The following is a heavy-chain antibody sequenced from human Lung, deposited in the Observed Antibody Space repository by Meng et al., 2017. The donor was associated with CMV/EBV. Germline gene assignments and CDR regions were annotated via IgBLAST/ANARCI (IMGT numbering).Heavy chain of an antibody. Sequence: GGSLRLXCKGSGYRFTSYWIGWVRQMPGKGLDWMGIIYPDDSDTRYSPSYQGQVTISADKSISTAYLQWRSLKASDTAIYYCARLGVTRAVGYYYYAMDVWGQGTTVPFSS. CDR3: ARLGVTRAVGYYYYAMDV. D-gene: IGHD4-23*01. CDR2: IYPDDSDT. J-gene: IGHJ6*02. CDR1: GYRFTSYW. V-gene: IGHV5-51*01.